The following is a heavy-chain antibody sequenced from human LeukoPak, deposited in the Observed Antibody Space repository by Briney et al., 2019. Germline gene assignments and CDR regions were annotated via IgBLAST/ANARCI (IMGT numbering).Heavy chain of an antibody. CDR2: IYHSGET. D-gene: IGHD3-3*01. V-gene: IGHV4-39*07. J-gene: IGHJ6*04. CDR3: ARLVDFWSGCDV. Sequence: SETLSLTCRVSGGSISSTSYYWGWIRQPPGKGLERIASIYHSGETFYNPSLESRVAISVDTSNNEVFLDLCSVTAADTAVYYCARLVDFWSGCDVWGKGTTVTVSS. CDR1: GGSISSTSYY.